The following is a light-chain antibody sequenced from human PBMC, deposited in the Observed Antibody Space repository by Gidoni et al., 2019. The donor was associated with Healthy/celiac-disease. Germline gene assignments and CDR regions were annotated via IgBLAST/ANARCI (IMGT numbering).Light chain of an antibody. CDR2: DAS. Sequence: ELVLTQSPATLSLSPGERATVSCRASKMVIRYLAWYQQKPVQAPRPLIYDASTRATGIPARFSGSGSVTDFTLTISSLEPEDFAVYYCQQRSNWPLTFXGXTKVEIK. CDR1: KMVIRY. V-gene: IGKV3-11*01. J-gene: IGKJ4*01. CDR3: QQRSNWPLT.